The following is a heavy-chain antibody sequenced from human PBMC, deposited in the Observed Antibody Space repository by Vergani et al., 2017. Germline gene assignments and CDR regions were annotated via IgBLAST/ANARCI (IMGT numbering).Heavy chain of an antibody. CDR1: GFTFSSYG. CDR2: ISYDGSNK. D-gene: IGHD3-22*01. CDR3: AKDKGGYYLFDY. Sequence: QVQLVESGGGVVQPGRSLRLSCAASGFTFSSYGMHWVRQAPGKGLEWVAVISYDGSNKYYADSVKGRFTISRDNSKNTLYLQMNSLRAEDTAVYYCAKDKGGYYLFDYWGQGTLVTVSS. V-gene: IGHV3-30*18. J-gene: IGHJ4*02.